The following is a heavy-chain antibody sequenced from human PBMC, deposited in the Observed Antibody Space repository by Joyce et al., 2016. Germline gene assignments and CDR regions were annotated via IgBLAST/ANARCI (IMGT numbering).Heavy chain of an antibody. V-gene: IGHV3-43*01. D-gene: IGHD6-19*01. J-gene: IGHJ5*02. CDR2: ISWDGHST. Sequence: EVQLVESGGAVVQPGGSLRLSCVASGFTLADYTMNWVRQAPGKGLEWVSLISWDGHSTYYADSVEGRFTISRDNSENSLYLQMDSLRTEDTAFYYCAKDRAVAGTGFWFDPWGHGTLVTVSS. CDR1: GFTLADYT. CDR3: AKDRAVAGTGFWFDP.